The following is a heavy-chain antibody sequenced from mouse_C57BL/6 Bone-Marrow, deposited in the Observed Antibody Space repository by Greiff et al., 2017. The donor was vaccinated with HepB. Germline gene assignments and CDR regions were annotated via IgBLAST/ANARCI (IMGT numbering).Heavy chain of an antibody. CDR1: GYTFTSYG. D-gene: IGHD2-2*01. V-gene: IGHV1-81*01. CDR3: ARCMVRTWFAY. J-gene: IGHJ3*01. CDR2: IYPRSGTP. Sequence: QVQLKESGAELARPGASVKLSCKASGYTFTSYGIRWVKQRTGQGLEWIGEIYPRSGTPYYNEKFKGKATLTADTSSSTAYMELRSLTSENSAVYFGARCMVRTWFAYWGQGTLVTVSA.